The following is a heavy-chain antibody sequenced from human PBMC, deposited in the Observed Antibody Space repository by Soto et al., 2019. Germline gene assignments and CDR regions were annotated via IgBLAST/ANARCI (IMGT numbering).Heavy chain of an antibody. CDR1: GDTFTSYY. CDR3: ARSSGGNFRTITEGSNWFDP. J-gene: IGHJ5*02. D-gene: IGHD3-16*02. CDR2: INPHGGST. Sequence: ASVKVSCKAPGDTFTSYYLNWVRQAPGQGLEWMGVINPHGGSTKYAQKFQGRITMTRDTSRSTVYMELSSLRSDDTAIYYCARSSGGNFRTITEGSNWFDPWGQGTLVTVSS. V-gene: IGHV1-46*01.